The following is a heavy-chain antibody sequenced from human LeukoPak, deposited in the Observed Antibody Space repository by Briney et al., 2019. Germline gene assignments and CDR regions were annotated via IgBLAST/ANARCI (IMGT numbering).Heavy chain of an antibody. J-gene: IGHJ5*01. Sequence: PGGSLRLSCAASGFTFSRYWMNWVRQAPGKGLEWVANIKRDGNEKNYVDSVKGRFSISRDNAKNSLYLQMDSLGAEDTAVYYCAKEGAYPIITYDSWGQGALVTVSS. D-gene: IGHD3-10*01. CDR1: GFTFSRYW. CDR2: IKRDGNEK. CDR3: AKEGAYPIITYDS. V-gene: IGHV3-7*01.